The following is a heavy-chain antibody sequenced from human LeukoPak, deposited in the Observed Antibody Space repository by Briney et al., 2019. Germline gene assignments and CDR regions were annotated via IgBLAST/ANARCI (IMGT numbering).Heavy chain of an antibody. D-gene: IGHD3-22*01. CDR3: ARHMIVVVITTSDAFDI. CDR2: INHSGST. Sequence: SETLSLTCAVYGGSFSGYYWSWIRQPPGKGLEWIGEINHSGSTNYNPSLKSRVTISVDTSKNQFSLKLSSVTAADTAVYYCARHMIVVVITTSDAFDIWGQGTMVTVSS. J-gene: IGHJ3*02. V-gene: IGHV4-34*01. CDR1: GGSFSGYY.